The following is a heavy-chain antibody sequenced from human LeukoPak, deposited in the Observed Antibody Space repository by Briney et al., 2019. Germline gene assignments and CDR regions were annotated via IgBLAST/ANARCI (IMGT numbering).Heavy chain of an antibody. CDR1: GFTFSSYS. V-gene: IGHV3-48*02. Sequence: PGGSLRLSCAVSGFTFSSYSMNWVRQAPGKGLEWISYSNTVSSTTYYADSVKGRFTISTDNAKNSLYLQMNGLRDEDTAVYYCARDQYYAFDYWGQGILVTVSS. J-gene: IGHJ4*02. D-gene: IGHD3-3*01. CDR3: ARDQYYAFDY. CDR2: SNTVSSTT.